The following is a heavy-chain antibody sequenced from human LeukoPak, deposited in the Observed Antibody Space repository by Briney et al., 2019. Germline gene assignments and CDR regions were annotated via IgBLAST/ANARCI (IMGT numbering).Heavy chain of an antibody. CDR2: INHSGST. Sequence: SETLSLTCAVYGGSFSGYYWSWIRQPPGKWLEWIGEINHSGSTNYNPSLKSRVTISVDTSKNQFSLKLSSVTAADTAVYYCVRGVRDFWSGYYFDPWGQGTLVTVSP. D-gene: IGHD3-3*01. CDR3: VRGVRDFWSGYYFDP. J-gene: IGHJ5*02. V-gene: IGHV4-34*01. CDR1: GGSFSGYY.